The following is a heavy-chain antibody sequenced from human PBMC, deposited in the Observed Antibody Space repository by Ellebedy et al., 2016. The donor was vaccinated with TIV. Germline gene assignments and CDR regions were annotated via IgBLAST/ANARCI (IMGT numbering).Heavy chain of an antibody. J-gene: IGHJ3*02. Sequence: GESLKISCTASGFTFSNNSMKWVRQAPGKGLEWVSYISSTGTTIYYADSVKGRFTISRDNAKNSLYLQMNSLTAEDTAVYYCASGAYDIWGQGTKVTVSS. CDR1: GFTFSNNS. CDR3: ASGAYDI. V-gene: IGHV3-48*04. CDR2: ISSTGTTI.